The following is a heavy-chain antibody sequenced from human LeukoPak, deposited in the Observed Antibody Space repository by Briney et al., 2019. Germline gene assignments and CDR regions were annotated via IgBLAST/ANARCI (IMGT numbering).Heavy chain of an antibody. V-gene: IGHV3-23*01. CDR3: ANVSRFAVVPAAMLDS. D-gene: IGHD2-2*01. Sequence: GGSLRLSCAASGFTFRSYAMSWVRQAPGKGLEWVSAISGSGDITYYADSVKGRFTMSRDNFKNTLYLQMNSLRAEDTAVYYCANVSRFAVVPAAMLDSWGQGIQGPVSS. CDR1: GFTFRSYA. J-gene: IGHJ5*01. CDR2: ISGSGDIT.